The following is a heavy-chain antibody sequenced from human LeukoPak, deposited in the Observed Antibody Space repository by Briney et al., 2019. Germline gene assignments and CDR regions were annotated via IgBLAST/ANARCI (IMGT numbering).Heavy chain of an antibody. CDR2: IIPIFGTA. Sequence: GASVKVSCKASGGTFSSYAISWVRQAPGQGLEWMGGIIPIFGTANYAQKFQGRVTITADESTSTAYMELSSLRSEDTAVCYCARDKRAYDSSGYYYWAPDYWGQGTLVTVSS. J-gene: IGHJ4*02. D-gene: IGHD3-22*01. CDR1: GGTFSSYA. V-gene: IGHV1-69*13. CDR3: ARDKRAYDSSGYYYWAPDY.